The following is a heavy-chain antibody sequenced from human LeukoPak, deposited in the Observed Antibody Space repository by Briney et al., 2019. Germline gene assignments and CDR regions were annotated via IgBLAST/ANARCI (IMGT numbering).Heavy chain of an antibody. CDR3: ARARYERGYNYYYYFDY. CDR2: ISYDGSNK. CDR1: GFTFSYYP. V-gene: IGHV3-30-3*01. J-gene: IGHJ4*02. D-gene: IGHD5-24*01. Sequence: GGSLGLSCAASGFTFSYYPMHWVRQAPGKGLEWVAVISYDGSNKYCADSVKGRFTISRDNAKNSLYLQMNSLRAEDTAVYYCARARYERGYNYYYYFDYWGQGTLVTVSS.